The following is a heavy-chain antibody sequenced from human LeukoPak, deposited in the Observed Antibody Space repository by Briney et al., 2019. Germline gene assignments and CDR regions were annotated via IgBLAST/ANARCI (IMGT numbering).Heavy chain of an antibody. CDR2: INPSGGST. D-gene: IGHD3-16*02. J-gene: IGHJ3*02. CDR3: ARDQVAGAIVYDAFDI. V-gene: IGHV1-46*01. Sequence: GGSLRLSCAASGYTFTSYYMHWVRQAPGQGLEWMGIINPSGGSTSYAQKFQGRVTMTRDTSTSTVYMELSSLRSEDTAVYYCARDQVAGAIVYDAFDIWGQGTMVTVSS. CDR1: GYTFTSYY.